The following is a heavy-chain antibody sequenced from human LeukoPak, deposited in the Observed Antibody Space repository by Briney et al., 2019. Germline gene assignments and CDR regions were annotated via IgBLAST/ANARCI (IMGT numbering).Heavy chain of an antibody. D-gene: IGHD7-27*01. J-gene: IGHJ3*02. CDR3: ARGQWGPVDGAFDI. Sequence: SETLSLTCTVSGGSISSYYWSWIRQPPGKGLEWIGYIYYSGSTNYNPSLKSRVTISVDTSKNQFSLKLSSVTAADTAVYYCARGQWGPVDGAFDIWGQGTMVTVSS. CDR1: GGSISSYY. CDR2: IYYSGST. V-gene: IGHV4-59*01.